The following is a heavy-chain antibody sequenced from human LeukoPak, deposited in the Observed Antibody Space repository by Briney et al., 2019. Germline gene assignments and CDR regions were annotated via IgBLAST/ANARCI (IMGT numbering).Heavy chain of an antibody. CDR2: ISGSGGST. J-gene: IGHJ3*02. Sequence: PGGSLRLSCAASGFTFSSYAMSWVRQAPGKGLEWVSAISGSGGSTYYADSVKGRFTISRDNAKNSLYLQMNSLRAEDTAVYYCARDTPTWGSGSYYNAFDIWGQGTMVTVSS. V-gene: IGHV3-23*01. CDR1: GFTFSSYA. D-gene: IGHD1-26*01. CDR3: ARDTPTWGSGSYYNAFDI.